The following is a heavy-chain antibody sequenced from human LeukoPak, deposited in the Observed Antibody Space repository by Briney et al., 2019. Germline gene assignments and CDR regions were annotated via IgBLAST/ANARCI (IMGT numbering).Heavy chain of an antibody. Sequence: GGSLRLSCAASGFTFSSYSMNWVRQAPGKGLEWVSSISSSSSYIYYADSVKGRFTISRDNARNSLYLQMNSLRAEDTALYYCAKEGPHSSSWPYFDYWGQGTLVTVSS. CDR1: GFTFSSYS. D-gene: IGHD6-13*01. CDR3: AKEGPHSSSWPYFDY. J-gene: IGHJ4*02. CDR2: ISSSSSYI. V-gene: IGHV3-21*04.